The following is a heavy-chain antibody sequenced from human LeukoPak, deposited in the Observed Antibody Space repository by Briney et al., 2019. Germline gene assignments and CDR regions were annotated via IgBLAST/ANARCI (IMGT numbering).Heavy chain of an antibody. J-gene: IGHJ3*01. CDR1: GYSISSGYY. V-gene: IGHV4-38-2*02. CDR2: IYHSGST. Sequence: SETLSLTCTVSGYSISSGYYWGWIRQPPGKGLEWIGSIYHSGSTYYNPSLKSRVTISVDTSKNQFSLKLSSVTAADTAVYYCARAPVVRDAFDVWGHATMVTVSS. D-gene: IGHD3-10*01. CDR3: ARAPVVRDAFDV.